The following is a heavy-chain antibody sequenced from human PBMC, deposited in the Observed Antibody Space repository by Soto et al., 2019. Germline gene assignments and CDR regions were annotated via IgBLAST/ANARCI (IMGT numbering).Heavy chain of an antibody. CDR1: GFMFSNYA. Sequence: QVQLVESGGGVVQPGRSLRLSCAASGFMFSNYAMHWVRQSPGKGLEWVAVISYDGRKNYYADSVKGRFAISRDTSKNTLYLQMNSLRVEDTTVYYCAKEPFDSHYSYAMDVWGQGTTVTVSS. V-gene: IGHV3-30*18. J-gene: IGHJ6*02. D-gene: IGHD3-10*01. CDR3: AKEPFDSHYSYAMDV. CDR2: ISYDGRKN.